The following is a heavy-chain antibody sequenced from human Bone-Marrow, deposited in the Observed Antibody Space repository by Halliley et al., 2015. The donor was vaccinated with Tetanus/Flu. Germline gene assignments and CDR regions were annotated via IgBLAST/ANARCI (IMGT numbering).Heavy chain of an antibody. D-gene: IGHD3-22*01. CDR3: ARAGYYYDSSGYSPGALDV. CDR2: RDGRGT. J-gene: IGHJ3*01. Sequence: RDGRGTAYAGAVKGRFAISRDSAKETLYLQMDSLRAEDTAVYFCARAGYYYDSSGYSPGALDVWGQGTMVTVSS. V-gene: IGHV3-74*01.